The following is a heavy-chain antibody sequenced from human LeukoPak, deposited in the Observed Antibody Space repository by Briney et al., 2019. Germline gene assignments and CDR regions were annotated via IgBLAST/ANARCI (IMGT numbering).Heavy chain of an antibody. CDR3: ANEWLTQDAFDI. Sequence: GGSLRLSCAASGFTFSSYWMSWVRQAPGKGLERVANIKQDGSEKYYVDSVKGRFTISRDNAKNSLYLQMNSLRAEDTAVYYCANEWLTQDAFDIWGQGTMVTVSS. D-gene: IGHD3-3*01. CDR1: GFTFSSYW. J-gene: IGHJ3*02. V-gene: IGHV3-7*01. CDR2: IKQDGSEK.